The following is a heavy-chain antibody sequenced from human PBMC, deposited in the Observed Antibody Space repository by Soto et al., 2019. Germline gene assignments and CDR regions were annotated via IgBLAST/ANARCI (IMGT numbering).Heavy chain of an antibody. Sequence: SETLSLTCAVSGGSISSGGYYWSWIRQPPGKGLEWIGYIYYSGSTNYNPSLKSRVTISVDTSKNQFSLKLSSVTAADTAVYYCARVHYDSSGYYGGFDYWGQGTLGTVSS. CDR1: GGSISSGGYY. D-gene: IGHD3-22*01. CDR2: IYYSGST. J-gene: IGHJ4*02. CDR3: ARVHYDSSGYYGGFDY. V-gene: IGHV4-61*08.